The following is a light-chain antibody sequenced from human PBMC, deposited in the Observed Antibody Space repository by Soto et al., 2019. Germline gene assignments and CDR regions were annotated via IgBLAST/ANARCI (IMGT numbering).Light chain of an antibody. V-gene: IGKV1-27*01. J-gene: IGKJ1*01. CDR2: AAS. CDR1: QGISNY. Sequence: IRMTKSPSSLSASVRERVTITCLASQGISNYLAWYQQKPGKVPKLLIYAASTLQSGVPSRFSGSGSGTDFTLTISSLQPEDVATYYCQKYNSAPQTFGQGSKV. CDR3: QKYNSAPQT.